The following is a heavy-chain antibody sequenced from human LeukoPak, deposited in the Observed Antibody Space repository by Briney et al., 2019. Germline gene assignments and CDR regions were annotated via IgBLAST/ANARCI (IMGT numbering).Heavy chain of an antibody. Sequence: SETLSLTCTVSGGSISGYYWSWIRQPPGKGLEWIGYIYYSGSTNYNPSLKSRVTISVDTSKNQFSLKLSSVTAADTAVYYCAKYLAATGESHLDYWGQGTLVTVSS. CDR2: IYYSGST. D-gene: IGHD6-13*01. J-gene: IGHJ4*02. CDR1: GGSISGYY. V-gene: IGHV4-59*03. CDR3: AKYLAATGESHLDY.